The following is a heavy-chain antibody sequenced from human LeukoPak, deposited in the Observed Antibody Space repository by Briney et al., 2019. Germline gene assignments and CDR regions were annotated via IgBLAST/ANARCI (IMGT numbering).Heavy chain of an antibody. CDR2: IYSGGST. V-gene: IGHV3-66*04. CDR1: GFTFSSYA. CDR3: ARLTAYDSSGYYRGAFDT. Sequence: PGGSLRLSYAASGFTFSSYAMSWVRQAPGKGLEWVSVIYSGGSTYYADSVKGRFTISRDNSKNTLYLQMNSLRAEDTAVYYCARLTAYDSSGYYRGAFDTWGQGTLVTVSS. J-gene: IGHJ3*02. D-gene: IGHD3-22*01.